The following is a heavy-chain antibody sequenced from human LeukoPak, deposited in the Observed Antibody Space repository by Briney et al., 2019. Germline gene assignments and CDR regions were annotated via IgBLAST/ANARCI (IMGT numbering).Heavy chain of an antibody. V-gene: IGHV4-59*11. D-gene: IGHD1-1*01. CDR2: IDYSETT. CDR3: ARGLYWTDLAEC. Sequence: SETLTLTCTVSGGSISAHYWSWLRQPPGKGLEWIGYIDYSETTNYNPSLESRVTISVDTSNSQVSLRVSSVTAADTAVYFCARGLYWTDLAECWGQGILVSVSS. CDR1: GGSISAHY. J-gene: IGHJ4*02.